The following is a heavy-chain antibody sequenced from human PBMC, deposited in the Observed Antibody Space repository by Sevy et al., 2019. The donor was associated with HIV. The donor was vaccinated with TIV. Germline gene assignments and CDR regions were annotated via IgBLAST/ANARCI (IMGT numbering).Heavy chain of an antibody. Sequence: ASVKVSCKASGYPFSSYGISWVRQAPGQGLEWMGWISADSGNSNYAQNLQGRVTMTTDTSTSTAYMELRSLRFDDMAVYYCARDLGGYGGNSIDYWGQGTMVTVSS. CDR2: ISADSGNS. D-gene: IGHD2-21*02. J-gene: IGHJ4*02. V-gene: IGHV1-18*03. CDR1: GYPFSSYG. CDR3: ARDLGGYGGNSIDY.